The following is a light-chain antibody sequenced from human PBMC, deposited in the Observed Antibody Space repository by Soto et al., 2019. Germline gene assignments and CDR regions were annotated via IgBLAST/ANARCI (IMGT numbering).Light chain of an antibody. V-gene: IGLV2-14*01. Sequence: QSALTQPASVSGSPGQSIAISCTGTSSDVGSYNYVSWYQQHPGKAPKLMIFEVNNRPSGVPNRFSGSKSGNTASLTISGLQAEDEDDYYCSSYRPSSTHVFGTGTKVTVL. CDR3: SSYRPSSTHV. J-gene: IGLJ1*01. CDR1: SSDVGSYNY. CDR2: EVN.